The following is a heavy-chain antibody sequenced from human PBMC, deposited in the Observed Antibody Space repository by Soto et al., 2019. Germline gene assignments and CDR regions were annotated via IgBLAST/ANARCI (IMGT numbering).Heavy chain of an antibody. CDR1: GGIFDGFI. CDR3: ARDTYCGGDCYFGHSRGFDY. D-gene: IGHD2-21*02. V-gene: IGHV1-69*13. J-gene: IGHJ4*02. Sequence: SVKVSCKASGGIFDGFIMNWVRQTPGQGLEWMGGIVPMFGTATYAQKFQGRVTITADESTSTAYMELSSLRSEDTAVYYCARDTYCGGDCYFGHSRGFDYWGQGTLVTVSS. CDR2: IVPMFGTA.